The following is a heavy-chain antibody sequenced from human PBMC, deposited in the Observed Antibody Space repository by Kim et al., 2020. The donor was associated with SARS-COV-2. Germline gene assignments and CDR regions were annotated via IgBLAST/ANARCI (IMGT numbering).Heavy chain of an antibody. Sequence: GGSLRLSCAASGFTFSGYAMHWVRQAPGKGLEWVAIISYDGSSKYFADSVKGRFTISRDNSKHTLFLQMNSLRPDDTAVYYCARDLVQYYGPGSPLVSGLDVWGQGTTVTVSS. CDR1: GFTFSGYA. J-gene: IGHJ6*02. D-gene: IGHD3-10*01. CDR3: ARDLVQYYGPGSPLVSGLDV. V-gene: IGHV3-30*04. CDR2: ISYDGSSK.